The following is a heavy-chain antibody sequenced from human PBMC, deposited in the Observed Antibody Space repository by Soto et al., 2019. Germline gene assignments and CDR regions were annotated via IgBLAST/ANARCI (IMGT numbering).Heavy chain of an antibody. D-gene: IGHD4-17*01. Sequence: GGSLRLSCAASGFTFSSYWMHWVRQAPGKGLVWVSRINSDGSSTSYADSVKGRFTISRDNAKNTLYLQMNSLRAEDTAVYYCATDYGVYALGDWGQGTLVTVSS. CDR3: ATDYGVYALGD. CDR2: INSDGSST. CDR1: GFTFSSYW. J-gene: IGHJ4*02. V-gene: IGHV3-74*01.